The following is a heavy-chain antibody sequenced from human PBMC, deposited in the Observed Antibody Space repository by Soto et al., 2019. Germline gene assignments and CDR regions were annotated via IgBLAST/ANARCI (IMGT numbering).Heavy chain of an antibody. J-gene: IGHJ4*02. CDR3: TRDRGYYFGSGNDY. Sequence: VQLVESGGGLVKPGGSLRLSCAASGFTFTNAWMSWVRQAPGKGLEWVGHIKSKADGGTTDYAAPVKGRFTISRDDSKNTLYLQVNSLITEDTAVYYCTRDRGYYFGSGNDYWGQGTLVTVSS. CDR1: GFTFTNAW. V-gene: IGHV3-15*01. D-gene: IGHD3-10*01. CDR2: IKSKADGGTT.